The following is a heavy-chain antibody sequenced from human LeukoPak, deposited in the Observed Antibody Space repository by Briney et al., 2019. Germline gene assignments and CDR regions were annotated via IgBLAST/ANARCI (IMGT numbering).Heavy chain of an antibody. CDR3: ARGFTYYYDSSGRGGAFDI. CDR1: GGSISSGSYY. Sequence: PSETLSLTCTVSGGSISSGSYYWSWIRQPAGKGLEWIGRIYTSGSTNYNPSLKSRVTISVDTSKNQFSLKLSSVTAADTAVYYCARGFTYYYDSSGRGGAFDIWGQGTMVTVSS. J-gene: IGHJ3*02. V-gene: IGHV4-61*02. CDR2: IYTSGST. D-gene: IGHD3-22*01.